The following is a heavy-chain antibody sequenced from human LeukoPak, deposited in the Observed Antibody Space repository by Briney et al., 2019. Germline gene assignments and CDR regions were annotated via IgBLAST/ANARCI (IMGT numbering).Heavy chain of an antibody. CDR2: IKQDGSEK. V-gene: IGHV3-7*01. CDR3: ARGVTYNWNDWGGVDY. CDR1: GFTFSSYW. Sequence: PGGSLRLSCAASGFTFSSYWMSWVRQAPGKGLEWVANIKQDGSEKYYVDSVKGRFTISRDNAKNSLYLQMNSLRAEDTAVYYCARGVTYNWNDWGGVDYWGQGTLVTVSS. J-gene: IGHJ4*02. D-gene: IGHD1-1*01.